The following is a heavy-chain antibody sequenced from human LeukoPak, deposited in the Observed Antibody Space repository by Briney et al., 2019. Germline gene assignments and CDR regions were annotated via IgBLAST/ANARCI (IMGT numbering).Heavy chain of an antibody. D-gene: IGHD3-22*01. V-gene: IGHV4-59*01. J-gene: IGHJ4*02. CDR3: ARGHKTYYYDSSGYAFDY. CDR2: IYYSGST. Sequence: KSSETLSLTCTVSGGSIGSYYWSWIRQPPGKGLEWIGYIYYSGSTNYNPSLKSRITISVDTSKNQFSLKLSSVTAADTAVYYCARGHKTYYYDSSGYAFDYWGQGTLVTVSS. CDR1: GGSIGSYY.